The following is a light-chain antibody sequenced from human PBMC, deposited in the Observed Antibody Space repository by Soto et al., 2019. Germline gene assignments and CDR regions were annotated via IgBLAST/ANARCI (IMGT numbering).Light chain of an antibody. J-gene: IGLJ1*01. Sequence: QSVLTQPPSASGTPGQRVTISCSGSSSNIGSNTVNWYQPLPGTAPKLLIYSNNQRPSGVPDRFSGSKSGTSASLAISGLQSEDEADYYCAPWDDNLNGYVFGTGTKVTVL. V-gene: IGLV1-44*01. CDR3: APWDDNLNGYV. CDR1: SSNIGSNT. CDR2: SNN.